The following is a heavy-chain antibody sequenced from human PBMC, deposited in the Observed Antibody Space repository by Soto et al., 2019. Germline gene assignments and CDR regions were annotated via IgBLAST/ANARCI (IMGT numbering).Heavy chain of an antibody. V-gene: IGHV4-38-2*01. D-gene: IGHD3-3*02. Sequence: SETLSLTCAVSGLSINSNYFWGWIRQTPGRGLEWIGSIYFGGNTYYTPSLKSRVTISADLSKNQFSLELDSVTAADTAVYYCARLGAFYQSLDPWGPGTLVTVSS. CDR1: GLSINSNYF. CDR3: ARLGAFYQSLDP. CDR2: IYFGGNT. J-gene: IGHJ5*02.